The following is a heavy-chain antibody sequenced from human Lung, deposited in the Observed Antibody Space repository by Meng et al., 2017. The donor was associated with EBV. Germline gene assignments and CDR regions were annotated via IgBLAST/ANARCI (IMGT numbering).Heavy chain of an antibody. J-gene: IGHJ4*02. D-gene: IGHD3-22*01. CDR3: ARSNYYDSSGLDY. CDR2: IYYSGST. Sequence: VCLWKSGPGWGKSQTTLTLSCVVTGCSSSSVGYYWSWIRQPPGKGLEWIGCIYYSGSTYYSPSLKSRVTISVDTSKTQFSLKLSSVTAADTAVYYCARSNYYDSSGLDYWGQGTLVTVSS. V-gene: IGHV4-30-4*01. CDR1: GCSSSSVGYY.